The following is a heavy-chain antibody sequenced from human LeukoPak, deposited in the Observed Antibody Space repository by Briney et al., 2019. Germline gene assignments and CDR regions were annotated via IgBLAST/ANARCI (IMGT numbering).Heavy chain of an antibody. J-gene: IGHJ4*02. Sequence: GGSLRLSCTASGFTFSDSSMNWVRQAPGKGLEWLSYINSSSTTIYYADSVKGRFTISRDDAKNSLYLQMNTLRAEYTAVYYCARNLNTADDYWGQGILVTLSS. CDR3: ARNLNTADDY. CDR2: INSSSTTI. CDR1: GFTFSDSS. D-gene: IGHD5-18*01. V-gene: IGHV3-48*01.